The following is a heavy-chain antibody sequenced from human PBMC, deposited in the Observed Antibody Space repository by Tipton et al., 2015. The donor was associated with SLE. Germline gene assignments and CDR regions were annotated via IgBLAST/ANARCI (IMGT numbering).Heavy chain of an antibody. CDR3: ERLRFGVHAFDI. CDR1: GGSISTSSYY. D-gene: IGHD3-10*01. CDR2: IYYSGRT. J-gene: IGHJ3*02. Sequence: TLSLTCTVSGGSISTSSYYWGWIRQPPGKGLEWIGCIYYSGRTYYNPSLKSRVTISVDTSKNQFSLNLSSVTAADTAVYYCERLRFGVHAFDIWGQGTIGTVSS. V-gene: IGHV4-39*01.